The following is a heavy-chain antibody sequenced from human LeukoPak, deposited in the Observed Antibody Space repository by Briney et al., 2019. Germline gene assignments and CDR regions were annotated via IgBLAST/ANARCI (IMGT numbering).Heavy chain of an antibody. Sequence: KTSETLSLTCTVSGGSISNYYWSWVRQPAGKGLEWIGRIYASGSTNYHPSLQSRVTMPIDTSKNQFSLKLNSVTAADTAVYYCARATREAEEAYYFDYWAREPWSPSP. V-gene: IGHV4-4*07. J-gene: IGHJ4*02. D-gene: IGHD5-12*01. CDR1: GGSISNYY. CDR2: IYASGST. CDR3: ARATREAEEAYYFDY.